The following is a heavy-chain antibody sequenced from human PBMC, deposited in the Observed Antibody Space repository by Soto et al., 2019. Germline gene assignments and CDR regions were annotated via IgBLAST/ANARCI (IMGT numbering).Heavy chain of an antibody. CDR2: IYYSGST. CDR1: GGSISSRSDY. J-gene: IGHJ6*02. D-gene: IGHD3-10*01. CDR3: ATTHYGSGSYYNPTAYYYYYGMDV. V-gene: IGHV4-39*01. Sequence: SETLSLPCTVAGGSISSRSDYWGWIRQPPGKGLEWIGSIYYSGSTYYNPSLQSRVTISVDTSKNQFSLKLSSVTAADTAVYYCATTHYGSGSYYNPTAYYYYYGMDVWGQGTTVTVSS.